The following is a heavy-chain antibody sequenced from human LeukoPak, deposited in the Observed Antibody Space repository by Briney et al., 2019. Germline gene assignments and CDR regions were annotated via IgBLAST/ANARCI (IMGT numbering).Heavy chain of an antibody. Sequence: GGSLRLSCAASGFTFSDYYMSWIRQAPGKGLEWVSYISSSGSTIYYADSVKGRFTISRDNAKNSLYLQMNSLRAEDTAVYYCARGRRDILTGYHNTYYYYYMDVWGKGTTVTISS. J-gene: IGHJ6*03. CDR1: GFTFSDYY. D-gene: IGHD3-9*01. CDR3: ARGRRDILTGYHNTYYYYYMDV. V-gene: IGHV3-11*01. CDR2: ISSSGSTI.